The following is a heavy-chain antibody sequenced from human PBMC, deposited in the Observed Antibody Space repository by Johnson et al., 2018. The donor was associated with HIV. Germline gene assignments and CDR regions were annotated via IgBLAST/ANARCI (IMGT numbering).Heavy chain of an antibody. J-gene: IGHJ3*02. CDR3: ARETRSAAAGHGAFDI. CDR1: GFTFTSYA. D-gene: IGHD6-13*01. CDR2: VSYDGSTK. Sequence: VQLVESGGGLVQPGGSLRLSCAASGFTFTSYAMHWVRQAPGKGLEWVAVVSYDGSTKYYADSVKGRFTISRVNSKNTLYLQMNSLRAEDTAVYYCARETRSAAAGHGAFDIWGQGTMVTVSS. V-gene: IGHV3-30*14.